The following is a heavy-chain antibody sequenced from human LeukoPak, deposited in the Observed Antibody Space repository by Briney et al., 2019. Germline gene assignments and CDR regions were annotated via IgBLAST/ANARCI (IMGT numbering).Heavy chain of an antibody. CDR2: IDGGGGST. Sequence: GGSLRLSCTASGFAFSSYAMSWVRQAPGVGLEWVSAIDGGGGSTWHADSVKGRFTISRVNSKNTLYMQMNSLRAEDTAVYYCAKDFYDNSGSRYDYWGQGTLVTVSS. D-gene: IGHD3-22*01. CDR1: GFAFSSYA. CDR3: AKDFYDNSGSRYDY. J-gene: IGHJ4*02. V-gene: IGHV3-23*01.